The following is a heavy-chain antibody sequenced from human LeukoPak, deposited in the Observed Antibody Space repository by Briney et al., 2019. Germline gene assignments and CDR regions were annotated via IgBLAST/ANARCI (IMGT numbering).Heavy chain of an antibody. CDR2: ISYDGSNK. CDR1: GFTFSSYG. V-gene: IGHV3-30*18. CDR3: AKDRRITMVRGVIGFDY. Sequence: GGSLRLSCAASGFTFSSYGMHWVRQAPGKGLEWVAVISYDGSNKYFADSVKGRFTISRDNSKNTLYLQMNSLRAEDTAVYYCAKDRRITMVRGVIGFDYWGQGTLVTVSS. D-gene: IGHD3-10*01. J-gene: IGHJ4*02.